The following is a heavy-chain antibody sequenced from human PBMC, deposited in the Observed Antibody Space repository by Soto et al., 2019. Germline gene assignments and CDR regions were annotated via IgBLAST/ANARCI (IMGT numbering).Heavy chain of an antibody. D-gene: IGHD3-10*01. Sequence: SETLSLTCTVSGGSISSSSYYWGWIRQPPGKGLEWIGSIYYSGSTYYNPSLKNQVTISVDTSKNQFSLKLSSVTAADTAFFYCAKGGSGSYSNAFDIWGQGTMVTVSS. V-gene: IGHV4-39*01. J-gene: IGHJ3*02. CDR1: GGSISSSSYY. CDR3: AKGGSGSYSNAFDI. CDR2: IYYSGST.